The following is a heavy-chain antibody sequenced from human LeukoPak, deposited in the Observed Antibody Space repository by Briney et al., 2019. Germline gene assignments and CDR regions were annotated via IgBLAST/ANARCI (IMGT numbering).Heavy chain of an antibody. Sequence: SETLSLTCTVSGGSISSYYWSWILQPPGKGLEWIGYIYYSGSTNYNPSLKSRVTISVDTSKNQFSLKLSSVTAADTAVYYCARDCSSTSCYGTFDYWGQGTLVTVSS. D-gene: IGHD2-2*01. CDR2: IYYSGST. J-gene: IGHJ4*02. CDR1: GGSISSYY. V-gene: IGHV4-59*01. CDR3: ARDCSSTSCYGTFDY.